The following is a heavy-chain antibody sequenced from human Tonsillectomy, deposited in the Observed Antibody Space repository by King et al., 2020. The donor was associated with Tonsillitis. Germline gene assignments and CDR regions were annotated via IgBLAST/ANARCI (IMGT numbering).Heavy chain of an antibody. CDR2: IGKSGDDI. V-gene: IGHV3-11*01. CDR1: GFTFSDYY. D-gene: IGHD1-26*01. CDR3: ARARGSYAFDY. Sequence: VQLVESGGGLVKPGGSLRLSCAASGFTFSDYYMGWIRRAPGKALECISYIGKSGDDIYIADSVKGRFTISRDNAKNSLYLQMTSLRAEDTALYYCARARGSYAFDYWGQTTLVTVSS. J-gene: IGHJ4*02.